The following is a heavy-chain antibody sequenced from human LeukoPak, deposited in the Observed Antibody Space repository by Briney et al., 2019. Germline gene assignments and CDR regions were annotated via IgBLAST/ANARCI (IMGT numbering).Heavy chain of an antibody. D-gene: IGHD3-3*01. V-gene: IGHV5-51*01. CDR2: IYPGDSDT. CDR1: GYTFSSYW. Sequence: GESLKISCKGSGYTFSSYWIGWVRKMPGKGLEWMGIIYPGDSDTRYSPSFQGQVTISTDKSISTAYLQWSSLKASDTAMYYCARLAVTIFGSPFDYWGQGTLVTVSS. J-gene: IGHJ4*02. CDR3: ARLAVTIFGSPFDY.